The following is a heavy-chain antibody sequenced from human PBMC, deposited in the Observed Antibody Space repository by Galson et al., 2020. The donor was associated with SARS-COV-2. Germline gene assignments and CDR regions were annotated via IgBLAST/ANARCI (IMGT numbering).Heavy chain of an antibody. V-gene: IGHV6-1*01. Sequence: SETLSLTCAISGDIVSSNSATWNWIRQSPSRGLEWLGRTYYRSKWFYDYAVSVKSRITINPDTSKNQFSLQLNSVTPEDTAIYYCARTSSAFDYWGQGTLVTVSS. CDR2: TYYRSKWFY. CDR1: GDIVSSNSAT. CDR3: ARTSSAFDY. J-gene: IGHJ4*02.